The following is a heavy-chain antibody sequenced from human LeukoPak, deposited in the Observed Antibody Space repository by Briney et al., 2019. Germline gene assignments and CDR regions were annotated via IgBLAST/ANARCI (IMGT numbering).Heavy chain of an antibody. CDR2: INPNSGGT. Sequence: APVKVSCKASGYTFTGYYMHWVRQAARQGLEWRGWINPNSGGTNYAQKFQGRVTMTRDTSISTAYMELSRLRSDDTAVYYCARDGRRTSGYYYYMDVWGKGTTVTASS. CDR1: GYTFTGYY. J-gene: IGHJ6*03. D-gene: IGHD2-15*01. V-gene: IGHV1-2*02. CDR3: ARDGRRTSGYYYYMDV.